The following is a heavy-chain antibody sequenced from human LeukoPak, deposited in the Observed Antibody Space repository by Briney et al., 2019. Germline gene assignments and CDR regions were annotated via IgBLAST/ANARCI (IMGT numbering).Heavy chain of an antibody. Sequence: PGGSLRLSCAASGFTFSSYGMHWVRQAPGKGLERVAVISYDGSNKYYADSVKGRFTISRDNSKNTLYLQMNSLRAEDTAVYYCAKDYAIVVVPAAILDCWGQGTLVTVSS. CDR1: GFTFSSYG. V-gene: IGHV3-30*18. J-gene: IGHJ4*02. CDR2: ISYDGSNK. CDR3: AKDYAIVVVPAAILDC. D-gene: IGHD2-2*01.